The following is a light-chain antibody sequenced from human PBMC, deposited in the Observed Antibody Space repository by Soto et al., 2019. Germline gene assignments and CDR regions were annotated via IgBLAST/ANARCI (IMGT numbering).Light chain of an antibody. J-gene: IGKJ5*01. CDR3: QQYNNWPPIP. CDR1: QSVSSN. CDR2: GAS. Sequence: IVMKQSPATLSVSPGERATLSCRASQSVSSNLAWYQQKPGQAPRLLINGASTRATGIPARFSGSGSGTEFTLTISSLQSEDFAVYYCQQYNNWPPIPFGQGTRLEIK. V-gene: IGKV3-15*01.